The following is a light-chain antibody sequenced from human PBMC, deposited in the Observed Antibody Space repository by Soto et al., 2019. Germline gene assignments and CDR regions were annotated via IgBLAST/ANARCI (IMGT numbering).Light chain of an antibody. V-gene: IGKV1-39*01. Sequence: DIQMTQSPSSLSASVVDRVTITCLASQSITNYLNWYQQKPWKAPNLLIYAASSVQSGVPSRFSGSGSGTDFTLTISSLQPEDFATYYCHQSYITPWTFGQGTKVDIK. CDR3: HQSYITPWT. CDR2: AAS. CDR1: QSITNY. J-gene: IGKJ1*01.